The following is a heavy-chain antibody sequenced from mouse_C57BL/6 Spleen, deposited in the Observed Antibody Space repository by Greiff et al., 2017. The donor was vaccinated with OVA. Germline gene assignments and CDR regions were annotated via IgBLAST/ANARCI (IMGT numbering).Heavy chain of an antibody. D-gene: IGHD1-1*01. CDR1: GYSITSGYY. CDR2: ISYDGSN. Sequence: EVQLQESGPGLVKPSQSLSLTCSVTGYSITSGYYWNWIRQFPGNKLEWMGYISYDGSNNYNPSLKNRISITRDTSKNQFFLKLNSVTTEDTATYYCARESITTVVANYFDYWGQGTTLTVSS. J-gene: IGHJ2*01. CDR3: ARESITTVVANYFDY. V-gene: IGHV3-6*01.